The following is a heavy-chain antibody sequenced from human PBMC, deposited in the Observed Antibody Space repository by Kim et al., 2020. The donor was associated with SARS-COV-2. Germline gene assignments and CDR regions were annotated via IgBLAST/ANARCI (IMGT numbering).Heavy chain of an antibody. Sequence: SETLSLTCTVSGGSISSYYWSWIRQPPGKGLEWIGYIYYSGSTNYNPSLKSRVTISVDTSKNQFSLKLSSVTAADTAVYYCARDLGGVTNLLHMYGMDVWGQGTTVTVSS. CDR3: ARDLGGVTNLLHMYGMDV. J-gene: IGHJ6*02. CDR2: IYYSGST. V-gene: IGHV4-59*13. CDR1: GGSISSYY. D-gene: IGHD4-17*01.